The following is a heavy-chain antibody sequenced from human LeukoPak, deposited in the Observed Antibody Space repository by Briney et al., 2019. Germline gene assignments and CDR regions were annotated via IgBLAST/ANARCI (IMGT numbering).Heavy chain of an antibody. Sequence: PGGSLRFSCAASGFAFSSRWMHWVRQGPGKGLVWVSAISGRGVSTSYADSVRGRFTISRDNSKNTLYLQMNSLRAEDTAVYYCAKAASGNWNDVSDYWGQGTLVTVSS. J-gene: IGHJ4*02. CDR2: ISGRGVST. D-gene: IGHD1-20*01. CDR3: AKAASGNWNDVSDY. CDR1: GFAFSSRW. V-gene: IGHV3-23*01.